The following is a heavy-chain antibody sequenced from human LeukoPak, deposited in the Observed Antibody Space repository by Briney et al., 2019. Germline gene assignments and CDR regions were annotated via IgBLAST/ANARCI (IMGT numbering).Heavy chain of an antibody. CDR3: AREAGYYDSSGYYLYFDY. D-gene: IGHD3-22*01. CDR2: LHANGDEK. J-gene: IGHJ4*02. CDR1: GFSLSGYW. V-gene: IGHV3-7*01. Sequence: GGSLRLSCAASGFSLSGYWMSWVRQAPGKGLEWVARLHANGDEKNFVGSVQGRFTVSRDNAKNSLYLQMNSLRAEDTAVYYCAREAGYYDSSGYYLYFDYWGQGTLVTVSS.